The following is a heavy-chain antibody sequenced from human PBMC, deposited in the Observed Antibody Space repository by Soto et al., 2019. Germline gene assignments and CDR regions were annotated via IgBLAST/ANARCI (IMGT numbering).Heavy chain of an antibody. D-gene: IGHD3-16*01. CDR1: GGTFSSYT. V-gene: IGHV1-69*08. CDR3: AREMTVSGGRTYGMDV. Sequence: QVQLVQSGAEVKKPGSSVKVSCKASGGTFSSYTISWVRQAPGQGLEWMGRIIPILGIANYAQKFQGRVTITADKSTSTAYMELSSLRSEDTAVYYCAREMTVSGGRTYGMDVWGQGTTVTVSS. J-gene: IGHJ6*02. CDR2: IIPILGIA.